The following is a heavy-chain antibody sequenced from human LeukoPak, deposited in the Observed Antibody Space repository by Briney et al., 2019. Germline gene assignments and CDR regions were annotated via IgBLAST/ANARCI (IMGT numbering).Heavy chain of an antibody. V-gene: IGHV4-4*02. CDR2: IYHSRST. Sequence: SGTLSLTCAVSGGSISSSNWWSWVRQPPGKGLEWIGEIYHSRSTNCNPYLKSRVPISVDKPEKQCSLKLSSVTAADPAVYYCAREIRRAGYYPGYFDYWGQGTLVTVSS. J-gene: IGHJ4*02. CDR1: GGSISSSNW. CDR3: AREIRRAGYYPGYFDY. D-gene: IGHD3-22*01.